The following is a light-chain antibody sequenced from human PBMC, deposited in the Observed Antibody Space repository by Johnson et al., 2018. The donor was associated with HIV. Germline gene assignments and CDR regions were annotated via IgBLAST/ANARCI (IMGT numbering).Light chain of an antibody. CDR2: DNN. Sequence: QSVLTQPPSVSAAPGQKVTISCSGSSSNIGNNYVSWYQQVPGAAPKLLIYDNNKRPSWIPDRFSGSKSGTSATLGITGLQTGDEADYYCGTWGGVFGTGTKVTVL. CDR1: SSNIGNNY. V-gene: IGLV1-51*01. J-gene: IGLJ1*01. CDR3: GTWGGV.